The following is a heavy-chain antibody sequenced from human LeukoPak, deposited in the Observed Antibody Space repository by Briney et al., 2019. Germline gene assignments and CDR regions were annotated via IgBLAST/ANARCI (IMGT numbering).Heavy chain of an antibody. CDR2: IKPNTGDT. J-gene: IGHJ6*03. CDR3: ARAGTESRWGLPRADYYYMDV. V-gene: IGHV1-2*02. D-gene: IGHD1-26*01. CDR1: GYTFTGYY. Sequence: VASVKVSCKASGYTFTGYYMHWVRQAPGQGLEWMGWIKPNTGDTNSAQKFQGRVTLTRDTSISAAYMELSNLRSDDTAVYYCARAGTESRWGLPRADYYYMDVWAKGTTVTVSS.